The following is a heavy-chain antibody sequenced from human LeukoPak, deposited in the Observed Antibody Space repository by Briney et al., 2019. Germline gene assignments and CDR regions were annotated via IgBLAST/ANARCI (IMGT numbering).Heavy chain of an antibody. Sequence: GGSLRLSCAASGFTFSSYSMNWVRQAPGKGLEWVSSISSSSSYIYYADSVKGRFTISRDNAKNSLYLQMNSLRAEDTAVYCCAREPGIAVAGRGEDYWGQGTLVTVSS. CDR2: ISSSSSYI. J-gene: IGHJ4*02. D-gene: IGHD6-19*01. CDR1: GFTFSSYS. CDR3: AREPGIAVAGRGEDY. V-gene: IGHV3-21*01.